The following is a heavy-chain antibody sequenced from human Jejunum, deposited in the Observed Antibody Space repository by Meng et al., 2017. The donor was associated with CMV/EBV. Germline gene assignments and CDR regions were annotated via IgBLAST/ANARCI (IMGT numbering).Heavy chain of an antibody. CDR3: ARSKKTFNYDTSGPDAFDI. CDR1: DYD. V-gene: IGHV3-11*01. D-gene: IGHD3-22*01. Sequence: DYDMSWIRQAPGKGLEWVSYISSRGSTIYYADSVKDRFTSSRDNAKNSLYLQMNSLRAEDRAVYYCARSKKTFNYDTSGPDAFDIWGQGTMVTVSS. CDR2: ISSRGSTI. J-gene: IGHJ3*02.